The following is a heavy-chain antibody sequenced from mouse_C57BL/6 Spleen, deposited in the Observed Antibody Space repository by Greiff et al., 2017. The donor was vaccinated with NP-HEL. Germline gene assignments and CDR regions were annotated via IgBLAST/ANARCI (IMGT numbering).Heavy chain of an antibody. CDR3: ARGSDYGSSWYYFDY. Sequence: EVQLQQSGPVLVKPGASVKMSCKASGYTFTDYYMNWVKQSHGKSLEWIGVINPYNGGTIYNQKFKGKTTLTVDTSSSTAYMELNSLTSEDSAVYYCARGSDYGSSWYYFDYWGQGTTLTVSS. V-gene: IGHV1-19*01. CDR1: GYTFTDYY. J-gene: IGHJ2*01. D-gene: IGHD1-1*01. CDR2: INPYNGGT.